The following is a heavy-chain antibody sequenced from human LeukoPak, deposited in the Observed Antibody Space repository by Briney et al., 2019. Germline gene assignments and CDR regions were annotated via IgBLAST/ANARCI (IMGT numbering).Heavy chain of an antibody. Sequence: PGGSLRLSCAASGFTFDDYGMSWVRQAPGKGLEWVSGITWNGGSTGYVDSVKGRFTISRDNSKNTLYLQMNSLRAEDTAVYYCAKVSMGYYDILTGYLAAYYYYYMDVWGKGTTVTVSS. V-gene: IGHV3-20*04. D-gene: IGHD3-9*01. CDR2: ITWNGGST. CDR3: AKVSMGYYDILTGYLAAYYYYYMDV. CDR1: GFTFDDYG. J-gene: IGHJ6*03.